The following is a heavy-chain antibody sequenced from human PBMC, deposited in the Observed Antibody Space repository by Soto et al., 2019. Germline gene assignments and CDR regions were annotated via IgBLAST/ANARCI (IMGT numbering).Heavy chain of an antibody. D-gene: IGHD2-8*02. CDR3: VRGGGVGLFDP. CDR2: ISPGSRYP. J-gene: IGHJ5*02. Sequence: GGSLRLSCAASGFSFSISPMHWVRQAPGKGLEWLSYISPGSRYPAYADSVKGRFTISRDNAKRSLYLQMMSLTAEDTAIYYCVRGGGVGLFDPWGQGTMVTVSS. CDR1: GFSFSISP. V-gene: IGHV3-21*05.